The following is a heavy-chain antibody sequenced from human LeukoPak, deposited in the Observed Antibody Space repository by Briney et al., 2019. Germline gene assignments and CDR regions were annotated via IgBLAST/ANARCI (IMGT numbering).Heavy chain of an antibody. J-gene: IGHJ6*02. CDR2: ISWNGGSL. CDR1: GFTFDDYA. CDR3: AKDMGGNTPSYYYGMDV. V-gene: IGHV3-9*01. D-gene: IGHD4-23*01. Sequence: GGSLRLSCAASGFTFDDYAMHWVRQAPGKGLEWVSGISWNGGSLDYADSVKGRFTISRDNAKNSLYLQMNSLRAEDTALYCCAKDMGGNTPSYYYGMDVWGQGTTVTVSS.